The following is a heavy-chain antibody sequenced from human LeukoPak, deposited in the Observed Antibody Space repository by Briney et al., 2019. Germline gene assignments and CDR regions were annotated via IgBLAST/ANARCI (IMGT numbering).Heavy chain of an antibody. V-gene: IGHV4-59*08. J-gene: IGHJ4*02. CDR3: ARTSYSSSWYYFDY. D-gene: IGHD6-13*01. CDR1: GGSISSYY. CDR2: IYYSGST. Sequence: SETLSLTCTVSGGSISSYYWSWIRQPPGKGLEWIGYIYYSGSTNYNPSLKSRVTISADTSKNQFSLKLSSVTAADTAVYYCARTSYSSSWYYFDYWGQGTLVTVSS.